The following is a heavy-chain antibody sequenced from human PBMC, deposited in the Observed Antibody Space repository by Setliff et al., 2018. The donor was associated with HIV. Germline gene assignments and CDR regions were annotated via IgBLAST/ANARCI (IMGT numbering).Heavy chain of an antibody. CDR3: AKMHTAMDPDTFDI. J-gene: IGHJ3*02. Sequence: GGSLRLSCAASGFAFGSYSMNWVRQAPGKGLEWVSYISSSSSYTHYADSVKGRFTISRDNVKNSLYLQMNSLRVEDTAIYYCAKMHTAMDPDTFDIWGQGTMVTVSS. D-gene: IGHD5-18*01. CDR1: GFAFGSYS. V-gene: IGHV3-21*01. CDR2: ISSSSSYT.